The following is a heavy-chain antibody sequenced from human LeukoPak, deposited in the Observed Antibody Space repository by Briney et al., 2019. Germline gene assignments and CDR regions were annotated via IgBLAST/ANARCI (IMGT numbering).Heavy chain of an antibody. J-gene: IGHJ4*02. CDR1: GFIFSSYW. CDR3: ARLLYNSGSYYRSANAFDY. D-gene: IGHD3-10*01. CDR2: INHSGST. V-gene: IGHV4-34*08. Sequence: GSLRLSCVASGFIFSSYWMSWVRQPPGKGLEWIGEINHSGSTNYNPSLKSRVTISVDTSKNEFSLKLSSVTAADTAVYYCARLLYNSGSYYRSANAFDYWGQGTLVTVSS.